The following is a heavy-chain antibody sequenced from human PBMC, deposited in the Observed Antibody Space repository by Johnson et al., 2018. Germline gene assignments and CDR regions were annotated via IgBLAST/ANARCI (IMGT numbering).Heavy chain of an antibody. J-gene: IGHJ3*02. D-gene: IGHD3-22*01. CDR3: ARAEDDSSGYLI. V-gene: IGHV4-59*01. Sequence: QVQLQESGPGLVKPSETLSLTCTVSGGSISSYYWSWIRQPPGKGLEWMGYIYYSGSTNYNPSLKSRVTISVDTSKNQFSLKLSSVTAADTAVYYCARAEDDSSGYLIWGQGTMVTVSS. CDR2: IYYSGST. CDR1: GGSISSYY.